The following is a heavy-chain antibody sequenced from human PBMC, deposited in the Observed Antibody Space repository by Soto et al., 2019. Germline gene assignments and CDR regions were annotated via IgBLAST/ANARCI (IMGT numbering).Heavy chain of an antibody. V-gene: IGHV4-34*01. J-gene: IGHJ4*02. CDR2: INHSGST. CDR3: ARGWGRISDY. D-gene: IGHD7-27*01. Sequence: QVQLQQWGAGLLKPSETLSLTCAVYGGSFSGYYWSWIRQPPGKGLEWIGEINHSGSTNYNPSLKRRVPISVDTSKTQFSLKLSSVTAAVTAVYYCARGWGRISDYWGQGALVAVSS. CDR1: GGSFSGYY.